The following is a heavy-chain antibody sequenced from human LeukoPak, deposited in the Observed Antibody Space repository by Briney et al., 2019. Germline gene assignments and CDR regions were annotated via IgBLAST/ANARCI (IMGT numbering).Heavy chain of an antibody. D-gene: IGHD3-3*01. CDR3: ARESSDYDFWSTGFDP. CDR1: GGSISSYY. J-gene: IGHJ5*02. CDR2: IYYSGST. V-gene: IGHV4-59*01. Sequence: SETLSLTCTVSGGSISSYYWSWIRQPPGKGLEWIGYIYYSGSTNYNPSLKSRVSISGDTSKNQFSLKLSSVTAADTAVYYCARESSDYDFWSTGFDPWGQGTLVTVSS.